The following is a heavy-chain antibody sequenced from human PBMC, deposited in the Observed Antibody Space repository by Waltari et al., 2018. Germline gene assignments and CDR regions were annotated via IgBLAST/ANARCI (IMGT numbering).Heavy chain of an antibody. Sequence: QVQLQESGPGLVKPSETLSLTCAVSGYSISSGYYCGWIRQPPGQGLEWIGSIYHSGSTYYNPSLKSRVTISVDTSKNQFSLKLSSVTAADTAVYYCARGGQTSSSSWYYLGGGMDVWGQGTTVTVSS. V-gene: IGHV4-38-2*01. J-gene: IGHJ6*02. CDR3: ARGGQTSSSSWYYLGGGMDV. CDR2: IYHSGST. D-gene: IGHD6-13*01. CDR1: GYSISSGYY.